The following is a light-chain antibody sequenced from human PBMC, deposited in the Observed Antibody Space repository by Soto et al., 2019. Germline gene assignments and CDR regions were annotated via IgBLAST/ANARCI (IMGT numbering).Light chain of an antibody. CDR2: GAS. CDR1: QTISGY. Sequence: DIQMTQSPSSLSASVGDRVIITCRASQTISGYLNWYQQKSGKAPNLLIYGASTLQSGVPSRFSGGGSGTDFTLTISSLQLEDFATYYCQQGSSAPYTFGQGTKVEIK. J-gene: IGKJ2*01. CDR3: QQGSSAPYT. V-gene: IGKV1-39*01.